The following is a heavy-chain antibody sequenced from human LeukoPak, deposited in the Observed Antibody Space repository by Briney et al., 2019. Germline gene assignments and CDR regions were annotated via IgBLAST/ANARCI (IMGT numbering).Heavy chain of an antibody. CDR3: VRAPARGVLTWGWGVFDM. J-gene: IGHJ3*02. CDR2: ISTSGQFI. V-gene: IGHV3-48*03. Sequence: HPGGSLRLSCTASGFKFNSYEMHWVRQAPGTGLEWVSYISTSGQFIYYADSVKGRFTISRDNAKNSLYLQVNSLRVEDTAIYYCVRAPARGVLTWGWGVFDMWGQGTMVTVSS. CDR1: GFKFNSYE. D-gene: IGHD7-27*01.